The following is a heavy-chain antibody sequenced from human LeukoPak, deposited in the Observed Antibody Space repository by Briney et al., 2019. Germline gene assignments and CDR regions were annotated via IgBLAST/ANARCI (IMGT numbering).Heavy chain of an antibody. CDR1: GGSISSYY. J-gene: IGHJ4*02. CDR3: ARLRRMYGDYSLFDY. D-gene: IGHD4-17*01. V-gene: IGHV4-59*08. Sequence: SETLSLTCTVSGGSISSYYWSWIRQPPGKGLEWIGYIYYSGSTNYNPSLKSRVTISVDTSKNQFSLKLSSVTAADTAVYYCARLRRMYGDYSLFDYWGQGTLVTVSS. CDR2: IYYSGST.